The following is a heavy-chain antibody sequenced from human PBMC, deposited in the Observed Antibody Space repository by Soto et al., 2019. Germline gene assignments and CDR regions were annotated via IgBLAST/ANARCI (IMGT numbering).Heavy chain of an antibody. CDR2: INPNSGGT. V-gene: IGHV1-2*04. CDR1: GYTFTSYG. J-gene: IGHJ4*02. Sequence: ASVKVSCKASGYTFTSYGISWVLQAPGQGLEWMGWINPNSGGTNYAQKFQGWVTMTRDTSISTAYMELSRLKSDDTAIYYCARGREWGATTYFDYWGQGALVTVSS. D-gene: IGHD5-12*01. CDR3: ARGREWGATTYFDY.